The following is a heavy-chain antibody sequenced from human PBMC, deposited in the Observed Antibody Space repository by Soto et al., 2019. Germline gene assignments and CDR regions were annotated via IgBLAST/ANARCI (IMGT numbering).Heavy chain of an antibody. V-gene: IGHV3-21*01. CDR1: GFTFSSYT. J-gene: IGHJ4*02. CDR3: ARAAAGTIFDY. Sequence: GGSLRLSCAASGFTFSSYTMNWVRQPPGKGLEWVSSITSSSSYIYYADSLKGRFTISRDNAKNSLHLQMNSLRDEDTAVYYCARAAAGTIFDYWGQGTLVTVSS. D-gene: IGHD6-13*01. CDR2: ITSSSSYI.